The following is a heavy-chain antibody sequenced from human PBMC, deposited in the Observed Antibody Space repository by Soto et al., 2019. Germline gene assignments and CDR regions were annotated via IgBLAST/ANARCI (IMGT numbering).Heavy chain of an antibody. D-gene: IGHD6-19*01. CDR1: GGSIGSSSYY. Sequence: QLQLQESGPGLVKPSETLSLTCTVSGGSIGSSSYYWGWIRQPPGKGLEWIGSIYDRGSTYSNPSLKRRLTTSVDTSKNQFSLKLTSVTPADTAVYYCARHGYSSGRTYFDYWGQGTLVTVSS. CDR3: ARHGYSSGRTYFDY. V-gene: IGHV4-39*01. CDR2: IYDRGST. J-gene: IGHJ4*02.